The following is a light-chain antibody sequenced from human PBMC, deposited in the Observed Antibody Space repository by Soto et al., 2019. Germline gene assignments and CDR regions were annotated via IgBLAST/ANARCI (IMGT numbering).Light chain of an antibody. V-gene: IGKV1-5*01. CDR2: DAS. J-gene: IGKJ1*01. Sequence: IQMTQSPSTLSASLGDRVTITCRASQSISSWLAWYQQKPGKAPKLLIYDASSLESGVPSRFSGSGSGTEFTLTISSLQPDDFATYYCQQYNSYSWTFGQGTKVDNK. CDR1: QSISSW. CDR3: QQYNSYSWT.